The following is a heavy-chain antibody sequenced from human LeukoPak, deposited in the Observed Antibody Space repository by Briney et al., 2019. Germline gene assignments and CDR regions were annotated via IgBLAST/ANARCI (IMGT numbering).Heavy chain of an antibody. D-gene: IGHD6-25*01. J-gene: IGHJ3*02. CDR3: ARESSESFDI. CDR1: GFTFTSHS. V-gene: IGHV3-21*01. Sequence: GGSLRLSCAASGFTFTSHSMNWVRQAPGKGREWVSSIGSRSTSIYYADSVKGRFTISRDNAKNSLYLQMNSLRAEDTAVYYCARESSESFDIWGQGTMVTVSS. CDR2: IGSRSTSI.